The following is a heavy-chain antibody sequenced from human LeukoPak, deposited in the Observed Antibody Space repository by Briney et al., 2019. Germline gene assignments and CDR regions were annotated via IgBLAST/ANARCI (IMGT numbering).Heavy chain of an antibody. CDR2: INPKSGGT. V-gene: IGHV1-2*02. D-gene: IGHD2-2*01. CDR1: GYTFTGYY. Sequence: ASVKVSCKASGYTFTGYYMHWVRQAPGQGGEWMGWINPKSGGTKYAQEFQGRVTMTRDTSISTASMELSRLRSDETAGCFFPRDQGAIVVVPAATNWFDPWGQGTLVTVSS. J-gene: IGHJ5*02. CDR3: PRDQGAIVVVPAATNWFDP.